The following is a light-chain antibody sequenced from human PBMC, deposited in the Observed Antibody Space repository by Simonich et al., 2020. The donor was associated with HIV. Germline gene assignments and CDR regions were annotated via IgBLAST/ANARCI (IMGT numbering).Light chain of an antibody. J-gene: IGLJ2*01. V-gene: IGLV2-14*03. CDR2: DVS. Sequence: QSALTQPASVSGSPGQSITISCTGTSSDVGANNFVSWYQQHPGKAPKLMIYDVSYRPSGVSKRFSASKSGNTASLTISGLQAEDEADYYCSSYTSSSVVFGGGTKLTVL. CDR3: SSYTSSSVV. CDR1: SSDVGANNF.